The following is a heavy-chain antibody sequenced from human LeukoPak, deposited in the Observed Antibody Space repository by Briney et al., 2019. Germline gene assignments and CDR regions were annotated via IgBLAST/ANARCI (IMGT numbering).Heavy chain of an antibody. CDR3: AKIGDNYDFWSGRETYFDY. Sequence: GGSLRLSCAASGFTFSSYAMSWVRQAPGKGLEWVSAISGSGGSTYYADSVKGRFTISRDNSKNTLYLQMNSLRAEDTAVYYCAKIGDNYDFWSGRETYFDYWGQGTLVTVSS. CDR2: ISGSGGST. J-gene: IGHJ4*02. V-gene: IGHV3-23*01. CDR1: GFTFSSYA. D-gene: IGHD3-3*01.